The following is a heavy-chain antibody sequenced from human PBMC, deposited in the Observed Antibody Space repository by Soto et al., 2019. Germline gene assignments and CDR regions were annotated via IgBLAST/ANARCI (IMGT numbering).Heavy chain of an antibody. CDR3: SRQDYGSVTYQPRDVDY. Sequence: QLQLQESGPGLVKPSETLSLTCTVSDGSISSSSYYWGWIRQPPGKGLEWIGSVYYSGSTYYNPSLRRRVTISVDTSKKQFSLKLISVTAADTAVYYCSRQDYGSVTYQPRDVDYWGQGTLVPVSS. CDR2: VYYSGST. V-gene: IGHV4-39*01. D-gene: IGHD3-10*01. J-gene: IGHJ4*02. CDR1: DGSISSSSYY.